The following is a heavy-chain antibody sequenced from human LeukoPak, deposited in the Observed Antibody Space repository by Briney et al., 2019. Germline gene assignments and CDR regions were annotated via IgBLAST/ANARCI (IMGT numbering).Heavy chain of an antibody. CDR2: ISHRGRT. CDR3: ARLTRVPAATIDY. D-gene: IGHD2-2*01. V-gene: IGHV4-34*01. Sequence: SETLSLTCAVYGGSLSDYYWSWIRQSPGKGLEWIGEISHRGRTYYNLSLKSRVTISIDTSKNQFSLKVNSVSAADTAVYYCARLTRVPAATIDYWGQGTLVTVSS. J-gene: IGHJ4*02. CDR1: GGSLSDYY.